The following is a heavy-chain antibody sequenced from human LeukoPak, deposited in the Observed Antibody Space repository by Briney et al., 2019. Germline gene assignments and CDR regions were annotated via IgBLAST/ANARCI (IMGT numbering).Heavy chain of an antibody. Sequence: PGGSLRLSCAASGFTFSSYAMSWVRQAPGKGLEWVSSISFNGGSTYYPDSVKGRFTISRDNSKNALYLQMNSLRAEDTAVYYCSSGNHLTYGVDYRGQGTLVTVSS. D-gene: IGHD4-17*01. CDR2: ISFNGGST. V-gene: IGHV3-23*01. CDR1: GFTFSSYA. CDR3: SSGNHLTYGVDY. J-gene: IGHJ4*02.